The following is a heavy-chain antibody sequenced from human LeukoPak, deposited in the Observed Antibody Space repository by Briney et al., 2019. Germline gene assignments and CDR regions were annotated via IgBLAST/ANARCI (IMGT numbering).Heavy chain of an antibody. CDR2: ISSSSNYI. Sequence: GGSLRLSCAASGFTFSDYSMNWVRQAPGKGLEWVSSISSSSNYIYYADSVKGRFTISRHNAKNSLYLQMNGLRAEDTAVCYCARDPSSGSFGDYYGMDVWGQGTTVTVSS. D-gene: IGHD6-19*01. CDR1: GFTFSDYS. V-gene: IGHV3-21*01. J-gene: IGHJ6*02. CDR3: ARDPSSGSFGDYYGMDV.